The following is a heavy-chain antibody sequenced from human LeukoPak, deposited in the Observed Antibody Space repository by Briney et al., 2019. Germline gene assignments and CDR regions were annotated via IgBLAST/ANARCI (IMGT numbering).Heavy chain of an antibody. J-gene: IGHJ4*02. CDR2: ISGSGGST. CDR1: GFTFSSYA. D-gene: IGHD3-10*01. Sequence: GGSLRLSCAASGFTFSSYAMSWVRQAPGKGLEWVSAISGSGGSTYYADSVKGRFTISRDNSKNTLYLQMNSLRAEDTAVYYCAKDWYIYGSGSFIFDYWGQGTLVTVSS. CDR3: AKDWYIYGSGSFIFDY. V-gene: IGHV3-23*01.